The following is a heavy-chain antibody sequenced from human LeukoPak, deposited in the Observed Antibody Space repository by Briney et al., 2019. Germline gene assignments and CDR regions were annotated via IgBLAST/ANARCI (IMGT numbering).Heavy chain of an antibody. CDR2: IYYSGST. J-gene: IGHJ3*02. CDR3: ARTCSGGSCQTLDAFDI. Sequence: SETLSLTCTVSGXSISSGTYSWSWIRQHPGKGLEWIGYIYYSGSTYYNPSLKSRVTISVDTSKNQFSLKLSSVTAADTAVYYCARTCSGGSCQTLDAFDIWGQGTMVTVSS. CDR1: GXSISSGTYS. V-gene: IGHV4-31*03. D-gene: IGHD2-15*01.